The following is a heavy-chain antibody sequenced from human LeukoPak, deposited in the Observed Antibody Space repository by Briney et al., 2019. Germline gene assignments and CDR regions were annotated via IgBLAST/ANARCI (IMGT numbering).Heavy chain of an antibody. V-gene: IGHV3-74*01. CDR1: GFTFSTYW. Sequence: GGSLRLSCAASGFTFSTYWMHWVRQAPGMGLVWVSRISSDGSITGYADSVKGRFTISRDNAKNTVYLQMSSLRAEDTAVYYCARVLSGSWDWFDPWGQGTLVTVSS. CDR3: ARVLSGSWDWFDP. CDR2: ISSDGSIT. D-gene: IGHD3-10*01. J-gene: IGHJ5*02.